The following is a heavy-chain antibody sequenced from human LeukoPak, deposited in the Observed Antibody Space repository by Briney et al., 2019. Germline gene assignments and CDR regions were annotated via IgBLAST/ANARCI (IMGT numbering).Heavy chain of an antibody. CDR2: IHYSGST. D-gene: IGHD1-14*01. CDR3: ARGPEDYFDY. V-gene: IGHV4-59*01. J-gene: IGHJ4*02. CDR1: GDSISTYY. Sequence: SETLSLTCTVSGDSISTYYWSWIRQPPGNGLEWIGYIHYSGSTNYNPSLKSRVTISVDTSTNQFSLKLTSVTAADTAVYYCARGPEDYFDYWGQGTLVTVSP.